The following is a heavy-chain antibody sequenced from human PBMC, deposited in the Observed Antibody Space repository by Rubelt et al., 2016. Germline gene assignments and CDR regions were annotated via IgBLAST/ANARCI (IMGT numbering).Heavy chain of an antibody. J-gene: IGHJ4*02. D-gene: IGHD3-10*01. CDR1: GGSFNVYY. CDR3: ARGSGELPGYAFHY. Sequence: QVQLQESGPGLVKPSETLSLTCTVSGGSFNVYYWTWIRQPPGKGLEWIGYLYYGGRTDYNPSLKSRVNISVDTSKTNFSLKLSSVSAADTALYFCARGSGELPGYAFHYWGQGTLVTVSS. CDR2: LYYGGRT. V-gene: IGHV4-59*12.